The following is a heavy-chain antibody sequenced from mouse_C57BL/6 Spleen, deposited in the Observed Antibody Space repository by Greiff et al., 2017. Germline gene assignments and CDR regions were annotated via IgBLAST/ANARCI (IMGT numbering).Heavy chain of an antibody. D-gene: IGHD1-1*01. J-gene: IGHJ1*03. CDR3: ARGRDYYGSSSYWYFDV. CDR2: IYPRSGNT. V-gene: IGHV1-81*01. Sequence: VQLQQSGAELARPGASVKLSCKASGYTFTSYGISWVKQRTGQGLEWIGEIYPRSGNTYYNEKFKGKATLTADKSSSTAYMELRSLTSEDSAVYFCARGRDYYGSSSYWYFDVWGTGTTVTVSS. CDR1: GYTFTSYG.